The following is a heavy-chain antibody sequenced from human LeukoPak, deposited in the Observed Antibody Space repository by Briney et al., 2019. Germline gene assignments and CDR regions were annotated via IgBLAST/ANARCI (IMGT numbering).Heavy chain of an antibody. CDR1: GFTFSSDG. CDR3: AKGITRDSYYLDY. Sequence: GGSLRLSCAASGFTFSSDGIHSVRQAPGKGLEWVAFVSNNGIDKHYGDSVQGRFSISRDNSKNTLYLEMKSLRVEDTAMYYCAKGITRDSYYLDYWGQGTLVTVSS. D-gene: IGHD1-20*01. J-gene: IGHJ4*02. V-gene: IGHV3-30*02. CDR2: VSNNGIDK.